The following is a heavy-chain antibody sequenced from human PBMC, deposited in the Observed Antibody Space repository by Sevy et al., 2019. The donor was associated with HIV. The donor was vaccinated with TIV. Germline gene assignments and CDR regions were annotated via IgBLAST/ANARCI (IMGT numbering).Heavy chain of an antibody. J-gene: IGHJ3*02. V-gene: IGHV3-21*01. D-gene: IGHD3-10*01. Sequence: GGSLRLSCVASGFTFDTYTMNWVRQAPGKGLEWVSSISGSSNYIYYADSVKGRFTISRDNAKNSLFLQMNSLRVEDTALYYCARPHGSGSWEAFDIWGQGTKVTVSS. CDR3: ARPHGSGSWEAFDI. CDR2: ISGSSNYI. CDR1: GFTFDTYT.